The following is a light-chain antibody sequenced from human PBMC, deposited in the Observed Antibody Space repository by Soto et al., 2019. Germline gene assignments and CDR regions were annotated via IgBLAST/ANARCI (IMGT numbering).Light chain of an antibody. V-gene: IGKV1-5*01. CDR2: DAS. J-gene: IGKJ1*01. Sequence: DIQMTQSPSTLSASVGDRVTITCRASQSIGNSLAWYQQQPGKAPKLLIYDASSLESGVSSRFSGSGSGTEFTLTISSLQPDDFATYYCQQYNGYSRTFGQGTKVKIK. CDR1: QSIGNS. CDR3: QQYNGYSRT.